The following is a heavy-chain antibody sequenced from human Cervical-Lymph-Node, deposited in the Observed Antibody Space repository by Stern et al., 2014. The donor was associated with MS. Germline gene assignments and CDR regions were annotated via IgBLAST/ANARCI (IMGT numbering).Heavy chain of an antibody. CDR1: GFTVGNNY. V-gene: IGHV3-53*01. Sequence: EDQLVESGGDLIQPGGSLRLSCAASGFTVGNNYMTWVRQAPGKGLEWVSVIYSGGRTYYADSVKGRFTISRDSSKNTVYLQMNSLRAEDTAVYYCARHPHEDVWGQGTTVTVSS. CDR3: ARHPHEDV. CDR2: IYSGGRT. J-gene: IGHJ6*02.